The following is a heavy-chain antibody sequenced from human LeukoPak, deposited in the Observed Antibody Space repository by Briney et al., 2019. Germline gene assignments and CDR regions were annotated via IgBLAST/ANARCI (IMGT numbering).Heavy chain of an antibody. J-gene: IGHJ6*03. D-gene: IGHD1-26*01. CDR2: IYYSGST. Sequence: PSETLSLTCTVSGGSISSSSYYWGWIRQPPGKGLEWIGSIYYSGSTYYNPSLKSRVTISVDTSKNQFSLKLSSVTAADTAVYYCAREAPYSRSSVYMDVWGKGTTVTVSS. CDR3: AREAPYSRSSVYMDV. CDR1: GGSISSSSYY. V-gene: IGHV4-39*07.